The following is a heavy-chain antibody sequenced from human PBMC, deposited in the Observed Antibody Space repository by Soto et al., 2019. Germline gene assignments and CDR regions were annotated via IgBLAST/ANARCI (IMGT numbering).Heavy chain of an antibody. D-gene: IGHD3-10*01. CDR1: GFTFSSYA. V-gene: IGHV3-30*14. J-gene: IGHJ4*02. CDR3: ARDLLAAYSHSGMIDY. CDR2: ISYDGSEK. Sequence: GGSLRLSCAASGFTFSSYAMHWVRQAPGEGLEWVAIISYDGSEKKYADSVKGRFTISRDNSKDTVYLQMSSLTGNDTAVYYCARDLLAAYSHSGMIDYWGQGSLVTVSS.